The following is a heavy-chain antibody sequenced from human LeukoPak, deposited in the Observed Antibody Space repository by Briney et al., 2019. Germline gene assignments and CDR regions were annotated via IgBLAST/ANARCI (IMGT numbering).Heavy chain of an antibody. V-gene: IGHV1-18*01. CDR2: ISAYNGNT. CDR3: ARDGPAYCGGDCYSDY. D-gene: IGHD2-21*02. J-gene: IGHJ4*02. CDR1: GYTFTNYG. Sequence: GASVKVSCKASGYTFTNYGISWVRQAHGQGLEWMGWISAYNGNTNYAQKLQGRVTMTTDTSTSTAYMELRSLRSDDTAVYYCARDGPAYCGGDCYSDYWGQGTLVTVSS.